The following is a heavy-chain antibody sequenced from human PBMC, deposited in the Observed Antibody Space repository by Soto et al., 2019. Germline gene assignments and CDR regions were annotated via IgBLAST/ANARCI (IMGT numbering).Heavy chain of an antibody. Sequence: SETLSLTCAVCGGSISSSNWWSWVRQPPGKGLEWIGEIYHSGSTNYNPSLKSRVTISVDKSKNQFSLKLSSVTAADTAVYYCARGPGYSSSWFGYFDYWGQGTLVTVSS. CDR1: GGSISSSNW. D-gene: IGHD6-13*01. V-gene: IGHV4-4*02. CDR2: IYHSGST. J-gene: IGHJ4*02. CDR3: ARGPGYSSSWFGYFDY.